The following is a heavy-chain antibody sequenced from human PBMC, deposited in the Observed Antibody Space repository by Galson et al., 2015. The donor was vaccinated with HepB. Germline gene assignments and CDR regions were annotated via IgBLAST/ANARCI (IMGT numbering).Heavy chain of an antibody. CDR3: ARPGYTYGYRYFDN. D-gene: IGHD5-18*01. CDR2: IYPGDSDT. CDR1: GYSFSSYW. J-gene: IGHJ4*02. V-gene: IGHV5-51*01. Sequence: QSGAEVKKPGESLKISCKASGYSFSSYWIGWVRQMPGKGLEWVGIIYPGDSDTRYSPSFQGQVTISADKAISTAYPQWSSLKASDTAMYYCARPGYTYGYRYFDNWGQGTLVTVSS.